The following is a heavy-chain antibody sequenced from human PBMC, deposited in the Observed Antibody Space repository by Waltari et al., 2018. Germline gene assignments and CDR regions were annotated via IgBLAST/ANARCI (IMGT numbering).Heavy chain of an antibody. CDR1: GGSISSSSYY. CDR2: IYYSVST. Sequence: QLQLQESGPGLVKPSETLSLTCTVSGGSISSSSYYWGWIRQPPGKGLEWIGYIYYSVSTNYNPSLKSRVTISVDTSKNQFSRKLSSVTAADTAVYYCASRRVSSSYWYFDLWGRGTLVTVSS. D-gene: IGHD6-13*01. CDR3: ASRRVSSSYWYFDL. J-gene: IGHJ2*01. V-gene: IGHV4-61*05.